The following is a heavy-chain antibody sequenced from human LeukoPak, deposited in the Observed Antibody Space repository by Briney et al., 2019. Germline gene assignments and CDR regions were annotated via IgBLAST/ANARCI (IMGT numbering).Heavy chain of an antibody. V-gene: IGHV1-69*13. J-gene: IGHJ4*02. CDR3: ARGGSFKSPLFDY. CDR2: IIPIFGTA. D-gene: IGHD1-26*01. CDR1: GGTFSSYA. Sequence: SVTVSCKASGGTFSSYAISWVRQAPGQGLEWMGGIIPIFGTANYAQKFQGRVTITADESTSTAYMELSSLRSEDTAVYYCARGGSFKSPLFDYWGQGTLVTFSS.